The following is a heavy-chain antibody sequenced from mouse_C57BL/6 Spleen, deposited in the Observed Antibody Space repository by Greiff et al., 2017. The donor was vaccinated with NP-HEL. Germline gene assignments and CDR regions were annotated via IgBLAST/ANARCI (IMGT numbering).Heavy chain of an antibody. V-gene: IGHV1-82*01. CDR3: ARSKGNFRFDY. CDR1: GYAFSSSW. CDR2: LYPGDGDT. D-gene: IGHD2-1*01. Sequence: QVQLKESGPELVKPGASVKISCKASGYAFSSSWMNWVKQRPGKGLEWIGRLYPGDGDTNYNGKFKGKATLTADKSSSTASMQLSSLTSEDSAVYFCARSKGNFRFDYWGQGTTLTVSS. J-gene: IGHJ2*01.